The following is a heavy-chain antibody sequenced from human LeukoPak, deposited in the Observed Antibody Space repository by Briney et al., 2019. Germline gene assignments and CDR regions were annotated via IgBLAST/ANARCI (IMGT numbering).Heavy chain of an antibody. V-gene: IGHV3-30*06. J-gene: IGHJ4*02. Sequence: GGSLRLSCAASGFTFSSYGMHWVRQAPGKGLEWVAVIWYDENKKYYADSVKGRFTISRDNSKNTLYLQMNSLRAEDTAVYYCAREPYSSGWYFSYYFDYWGQGTLVTVSS. CDR2: IWYDENKK. D-gene: IGHD6-19*01. CDR1: GFTFSSYG. CDR3: AREPYSSGWYFSYYFDY.